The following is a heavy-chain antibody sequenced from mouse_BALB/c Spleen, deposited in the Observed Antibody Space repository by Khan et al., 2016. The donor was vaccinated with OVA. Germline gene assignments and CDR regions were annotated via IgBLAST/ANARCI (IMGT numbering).Heavy chain of an antibody. V-gene: IGHV5-17*02. D-gene: IGHD2-3*01. Sequence: EVELVESGGGLVQTGGSRKLSCAASGSTFSGFGMHWVRQAPEKGLEWVAYISSGSNSIYYADTVKGRFTISRDNPKHTLFLQMTSLRSEDTAIYYCARTGYYYFDYWGQGTTLTVSS. CDR1: GSTFSGFG. J-gene: IGHJ2*01. CDR3: ARTGYYYFDY. CDR2: ISSGSNSI.